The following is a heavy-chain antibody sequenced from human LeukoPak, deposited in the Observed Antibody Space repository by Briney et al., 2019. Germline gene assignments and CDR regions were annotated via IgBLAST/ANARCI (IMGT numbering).Heavy chain of an antibody. J-gene: IGHJ4*02. CDR2: ISGSGGST. Sequence: GWSLRLSCAASGFTFSSYAMSWVRQAPGKGLERVSAISGSGGSTYYADSVKGRFTISRDSSKNTLYLQMNSLRVEDTAVYYCARGTLGKQWLALDYWGQGTLVTVSS. CDR3: ARGTLGKQWLALDY. V-gene: IGHV3-23*01. D-gene: IGHD6-19*01. CDR1: GFTFSSYA.